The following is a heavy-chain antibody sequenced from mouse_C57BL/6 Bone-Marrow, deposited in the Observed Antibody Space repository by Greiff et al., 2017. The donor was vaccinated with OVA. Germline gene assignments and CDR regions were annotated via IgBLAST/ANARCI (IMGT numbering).Heavy chain of an antibody. Sequence: VQLKESGPELVKPGASVKISCKASGYSFTDYNMNWVKQSNGKSLEWIGVINPNYGTTSYNQKFKGKATLTVDQSSSTAYMQLNSLTSEDSAVYYCARKGYGSSYDWFAYWGQGTLVTVSA. CDR2: INPNYGTT. D-gene: IGHD1-1*01. J-gene: IGHJ3*01. CDR1: GYSFTDYN. V-gene: IGHV1-39*01. CDR3: ARKGYGSSYDWFAY.